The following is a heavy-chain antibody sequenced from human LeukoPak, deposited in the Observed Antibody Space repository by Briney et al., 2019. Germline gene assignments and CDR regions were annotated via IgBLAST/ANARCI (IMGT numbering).Heavy chain of an antibody. Sequence: ASVKVSCKASGYTFSSYGITWVRQAPGQGLEWMGWISAYSGKPNYAQNLQGRVTMTTDTSTSTAYMELRSLRSDDTAVYYCARDRSSGWGYYYYYYGMDVWGQGTTVTVSS. J-gene: IGHJ6*02. CDR1: GYTFSSYG. V-gene: IGHV1-18*01. CDR2: ISAYSGKP. D-gene: IGHD6-19*01. CDR3: ARDRSSGWGYYYYYYGMDV.